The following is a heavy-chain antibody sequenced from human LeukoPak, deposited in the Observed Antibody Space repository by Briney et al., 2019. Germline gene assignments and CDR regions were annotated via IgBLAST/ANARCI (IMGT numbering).Heavy chain of an antibody. CDR2: IYYSGST. CDR3: ARRRSGSYRGAFDI. Sequence: SETLSLTCTVSGGSISSYYWSWIRQPPGKGLEWIGYIYYSGSTNYNPSLKSRVTISVDTSKNQFSLKLSSVTAADTAVYYCARRRSGSYRGAFDIWGQGTMVTVSS. D-gene: IGHD1-26*01. CDR1: GGSISSYY. J-gene: IGHJ3*02. V-gene: IGHV4-59*08.